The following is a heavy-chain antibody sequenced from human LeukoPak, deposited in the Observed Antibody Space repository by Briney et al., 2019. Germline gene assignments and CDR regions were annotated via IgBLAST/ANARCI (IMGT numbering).Heavy chain of an antibody. CDR3: AREFLLGEYFDY. Sequence: PSETLSLTCSVSIGSISSSKWWSWVRQSPVKGLEWIGEIYLYGTTNYNPSFTSRVTMSVDRSRNQFSLKLTSVTAADTAVYYCAREFLLGEYFDYWGQGTLVTVSS. V-gene: IGHV4-4*02. CDR1: IGSISSSKW. J-gene: IGHJ4*02. CDR2: IYLYGTT. D-gene: IGHD3-16*01.